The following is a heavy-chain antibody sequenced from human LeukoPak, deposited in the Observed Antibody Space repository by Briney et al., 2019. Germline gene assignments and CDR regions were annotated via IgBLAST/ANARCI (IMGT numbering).Heavy chain of an antibody. V-gene: IGHV3-33*08. J-gene: IGHJ6*02. CDR2: IWYDGSNK. Sequence: PGGSLRLSCAASGFTFSNFWMTWVRQAPGKGLEWVAGIWYDGSNKYYADSVKGRFTISRDNSKNTLYLQMNSLRAEDTAVYYCARGQQQLSEYYYGMDVWGQGTTVTVSS. CDR3: ARGQQQLSEYYYGMDV. D-gene: IGHD6-13*01. CDR1: GFTFSNFW.